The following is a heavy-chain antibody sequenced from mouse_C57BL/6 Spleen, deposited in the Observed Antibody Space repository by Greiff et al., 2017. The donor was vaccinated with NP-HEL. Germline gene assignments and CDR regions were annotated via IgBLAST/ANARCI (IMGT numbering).Heavy chain of an antibody. J-gene: IGHJ2*01. V-gene: IGHV1-7*01. Sequence: QVQLQQSGAELAKPGASVKLSCKASGYTFPSSCLHWVKQRPGQGLEWIGYINPSSGYTKYNQKFTDQATLTADKSSSTAYMQRSSLTYEDSAVYYCAKKKIQGYDGYRYFDCWGQGTTLTVSS. CDR1: GYTFPSSC. CDR3: AKKKIQGYDGYRYFDC. CDR2: INPSSGYT. D-gene: IGHD2-3*01.